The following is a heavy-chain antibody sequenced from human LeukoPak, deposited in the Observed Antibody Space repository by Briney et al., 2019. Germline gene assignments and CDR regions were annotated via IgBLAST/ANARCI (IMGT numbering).Heavy chain of an antibody. Sequence: PSETLSLTCSVSGASVSGGSYYWNWIRQSPGKGLEWIGYIYYSGKTDYNPSLKSRVTLSVDTSKNQFSLKLNSMTAADTALYYCARQVGGPGPFDIWGQGTKVTVSS. CDR2: IYYSGKT. CDR3: ARQVGGPGPFDI. J-gene: IGHJ3*02. CDR1: GASVSGGSYY. D-gene: IGHD3-10*01. V-gene: IGHV4-61*01.